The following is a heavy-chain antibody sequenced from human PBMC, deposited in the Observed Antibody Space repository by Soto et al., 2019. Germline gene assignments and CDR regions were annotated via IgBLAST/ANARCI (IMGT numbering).Heavy chain of an antibody. J-gene: IGHJ4*02. V-gene: IGHV4-39*01. CDR2: VYYNGNT. CDR3: ARLSGTYNDRYFDF. D-gene: IGHD1-26*01. CDR1: GGSTRSSLYQ. Sequence: PSETLSLTCSVSGGSTRSSLYQWVCIRQPPGKGLEWIGNVYYNGNTFYTPSLKSRLTISVGPSNNQFSLRLKSVTAADTALYYCARLSGTYNDRYFDFWGQG.